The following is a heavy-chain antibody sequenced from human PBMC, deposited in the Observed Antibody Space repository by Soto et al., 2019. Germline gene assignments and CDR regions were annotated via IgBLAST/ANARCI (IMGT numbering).Heavy chain of an antibody. V-gene: IGHV1-69*13. CDR2: IIPIFGTT. J-gene: IGHJ4*02. CDR1: GGTFSSYG. Sequence: SVKVSCKASGGTFSSYGVNWVRQAPGQGLEWVGGIIPIFGTTKTAQSFQDRVTITADASTGTVYMALNSLTFDDTAVYYCAGEYYYGSGPWYWGQGTLVTVSS. D-gene: IGHD3-10*01. CDR3: AGEYYYGSGPWY.